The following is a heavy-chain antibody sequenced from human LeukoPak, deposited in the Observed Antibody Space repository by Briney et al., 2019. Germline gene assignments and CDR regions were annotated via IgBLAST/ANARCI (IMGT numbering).Heavy chain of an antibody. CDR1: GGSISSGSYY. D-gene: IGHD3-3*01. J-gene: IGHJ6*03. CDR3: AGGVVTYYYYYYMDV. Sequence: SQTLSLTCTVSGGSISSGSYYWSWIRQPAGKGLEWIGRIYTSGSTNYNPSLKSRVTISVDTSKNQFSLKLSSVTAADTAVYYCAGGVVTYYYYYYMDVWGKGTTVTVSS. V-gene: IGHV4-61*02. CDR2: IYTSGST.